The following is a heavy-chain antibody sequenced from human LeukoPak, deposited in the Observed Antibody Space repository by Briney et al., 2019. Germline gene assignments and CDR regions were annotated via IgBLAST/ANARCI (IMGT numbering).Heavy chain of an antibody. CDR1: GGSISSYY. Sequence: SETLSLTCTVSGGSISSYYWSWIRQPPGKGLEWIGYIYYSGSTNYNPSLKSRVTISVDTSKNQFSLKLSSVTAADTAVYHCARDGLGTPEYFQHWGQGTLVTVSS. D-gene: IGHD1-14*01. J-gene: IGHJ1*01. CDR2: IYYSGST. CDR3: ARDGLGTPEYFQH. V-gene: IGHV4-59*01.